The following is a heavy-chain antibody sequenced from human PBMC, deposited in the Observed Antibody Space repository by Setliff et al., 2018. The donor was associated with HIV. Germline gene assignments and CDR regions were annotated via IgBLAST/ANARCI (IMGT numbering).Heavy chain of an antibody. Sequence: GSLRLSCAASGFTFSRYAMTWVRQAPGKGLEWLSVISGSSESTYYADSVKGRFTISRDNSKNTLYLQINSLRADDTAVYYCAKDRIAGGTLAQYFDYWGLGTLVT. D-gene: IGHD1-1*01. CDR3: AKDRIAGGTLAQYFDY. CDR1: GFTFSRYA. J-gene: IGHJ4*02. V-gene: IGHV3-23*01. CDR2: ISGSSEST.